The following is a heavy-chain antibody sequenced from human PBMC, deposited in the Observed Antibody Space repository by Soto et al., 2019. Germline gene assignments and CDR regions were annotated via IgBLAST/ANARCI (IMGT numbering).Heavy chain of an antibody. CDR1: GGSISSSSYY. Sequence: QLQLQESGPGLVKPSETLSLTCTVSGGSISSSSYYWGWIRQPPGKGLEWIGSIYYSGSTYYNPSLKSRVTISVDTSKNQFSLKLSSVTAADTAVYYCARRWGRGEQWLVPVPLRDYWGQGTLVTVSS. D-gene: IGHD6-19*01. V-gene: IGHV4-39*01. J-gene: IGHJ4*02. CDR2: IYYSGST. CDR3: ARRWGRGEQWLVPVPLRDY.